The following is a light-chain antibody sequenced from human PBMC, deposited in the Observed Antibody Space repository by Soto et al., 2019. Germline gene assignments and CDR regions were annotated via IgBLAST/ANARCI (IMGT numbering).Light chain of an antibody. CDR3: QQYNSYWT. V-gene: IGKV1-16*01. CDR2: AAS. CDR1: QAITDY. J-gene: IGKJ1*01. Sequence: DIQVTQSPSSVSASVGDRVTITCRASQAITDYLAWYQQKPGQVPNLLIFAASSLESGVPSRFSGSGSGTEFTLTISSLQPDDFATYYCQQYNSYWTFGQGTKVDIK.